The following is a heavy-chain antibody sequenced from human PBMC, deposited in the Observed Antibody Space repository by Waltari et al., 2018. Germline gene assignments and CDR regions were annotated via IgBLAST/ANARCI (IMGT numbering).Heavy chain of an antibody. CDR1: AGTFSSYA. D-gene: IGHD1-26*01. Sequence: QVPLVQSGAEVKKPGSSVKVSCKASAGTFSSYAISEVRQAPGQGLAWMGRIIPILGIANYAQKFQGRVTITADKSTSTAYMELSSLRSEDTAVYYCARDIDPETNSYGMDVWGQGTTVTVSS. J-gene: IGHJ6*02. CDR3: ARDIDPETNSYGMDV. V-gene: IGHV1-69*04. CDR2: IIPILGIA.